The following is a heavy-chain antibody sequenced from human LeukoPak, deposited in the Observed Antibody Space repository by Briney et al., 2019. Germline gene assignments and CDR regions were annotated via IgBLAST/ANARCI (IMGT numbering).Heavy chain of an antibody. CDR1: GGSISNYY. D-gene: IGHD1-26*01. Sequence: SETLSLTCTVSGGSISNYYWSWIRQPPGKGLEWIGYIYYSGSTNYNPSLKSRVTISVDTSKSQFSLNLSSVTAADTAVYYCARPKTNNYYWDYFDYWGQGTLVTVSS. CDR3: ARPKTNNYYWDYFDY. J-gene: IGHJ4*02. V-gene: IGHV4-59*01. CDR2: IYYSGST.